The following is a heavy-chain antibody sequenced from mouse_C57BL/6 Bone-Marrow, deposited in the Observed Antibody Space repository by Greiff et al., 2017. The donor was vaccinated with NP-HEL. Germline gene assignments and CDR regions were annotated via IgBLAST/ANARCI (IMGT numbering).Heavy chain of an antibody. CDR1: GYTFTSYW. J-gene: IGHJ1*03. CDR2: IDPSDSYT. D-gene: IGHD1-1*01. CDR3: ARWDYYGSSYVGWYFDV. V-gene: IGHV1-59*01. Sequence: QVQLKQPGAELVRPGTSVKLSCKASGYTFTSYWMHWVKQRPGQGLEWIGVIDPSDSYTNYNQKFKGKATLTVDTSSSTAYMQLSSLTSEDSAVYYCARWDYYGSSYVGWYFDVWGTGTTVTVSS.